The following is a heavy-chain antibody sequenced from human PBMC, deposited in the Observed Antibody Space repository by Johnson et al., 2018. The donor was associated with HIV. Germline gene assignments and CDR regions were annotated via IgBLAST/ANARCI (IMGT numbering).Heavy chain of an antibody. D-gene: IGHD1-26*01. CDR2: IRYDGSTK. V-gene: IGHV3-30*02. CDR3: AKDSWDSRCSDDAFDI. J-gene: IGHJ3*02. CDR1: GFTFDDYG. Sequence: QVQLVESGGGVVQPGRSLRLSCAASGFTFDDYGMSWVRQAPGKGLEWVSFIRYDGSTKYYADSVKARFTISRDNSKNTLYLQMNSLRAEDTAVYYCAKDSWDSRCSDDAFDIWGQGTMVTVSS.